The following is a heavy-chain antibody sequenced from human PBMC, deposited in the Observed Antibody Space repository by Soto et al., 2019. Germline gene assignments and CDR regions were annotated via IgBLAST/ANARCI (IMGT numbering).Heavy chain of an antibody. V-gene: IGHV1-18*01. Sequence: QVQLVQSGAEVKKPGASVKVSCKASGYTFSSYAISWVRQAPGQGLEWMGWIITYNGNTNYAQKLQGRVPMTTDTTTTTAYMDLRSLRSDDTAVYYCARTGPPVDYWGQGTLVTVSS. J-gene: IGHJ4*02. CDR3: ARTGPPVDY. CDR1: GYTFSSYA. CDR2: IITYNGNT.